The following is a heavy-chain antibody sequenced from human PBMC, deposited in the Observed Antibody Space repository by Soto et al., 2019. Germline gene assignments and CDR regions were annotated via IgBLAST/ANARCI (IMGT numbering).Heavy chain of an antibody. J-gene: IGHJ4*03. D-gene: IGHD6-19*01. V-gene: IGHV4-38-2*02. CDR3: ARVHVMVVAGSTFDY. CDR2: IYHGGTT. CDR1: GDSISSGSY. Sequence: SETLSLTCTVSGDSISSGSYWGWIRQPPGEGPEWIASIYHGGTTFYNPSLKSRISMSVDTSKNQFSLRLTSVTAADTATYYCARVHVMVVAGSTFDYWGRGTLVTVSS.